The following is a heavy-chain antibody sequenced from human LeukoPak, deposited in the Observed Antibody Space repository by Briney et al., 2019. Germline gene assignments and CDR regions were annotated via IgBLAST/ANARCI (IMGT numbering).Heavy chain of an antibody. V-gene: IGHV3-23*01. D-gene: IGHD2-15*01. CDR2: ISVSGNT. CDR1: GFTFSSYW. Sequence: PGGSLRLSWAASGFTFSSYWRSWVRQGPGKGLEWVSAISVSGNTYHADSVKGRFTISRDSYKNTLYLQMNSLRAEDAAVYYCAKAPVTTCSGAYCYPFDYWGQGTLVTVSS. CDR3: AKAPVTTCSGAYCYPFDY. J-gene: IGHJ4*02.